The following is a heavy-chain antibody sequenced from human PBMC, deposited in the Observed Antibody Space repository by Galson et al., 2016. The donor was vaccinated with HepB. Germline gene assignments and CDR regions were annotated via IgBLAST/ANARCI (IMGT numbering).Heavy chain of an antibody. V-gene: IGHV4-61*09. CDR2: ISTSGRT. J-gene: IGHJ5*02. Sequence: SWIRRPAGEGLEWIGHISTSGRTKYNPSLKDRVTISLDTSKNQIFLSLNSVTAADTAVYYCARGITPFLRFDPWGQGTLVPVSS. CDR3: ARGITPFLRFDP.